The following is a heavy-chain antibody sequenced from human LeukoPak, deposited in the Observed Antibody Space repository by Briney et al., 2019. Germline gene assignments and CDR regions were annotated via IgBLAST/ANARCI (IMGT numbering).Heavy chain of an antibody. CDR1: SGSIRSYY. J-gene: IGHJ4*02. D-gene: IGHD2-2*02. Sequence: SETLSLTCTVSSGSIRSYYWGWVRPPPGKGLEWIGRIYTTGTTQYNPSLKSRVTMSVDTSTNQFSLNVSSMTAADTAVYYCGRQGYTASHYFFDYWSQGTLVAVS. V-gene: IGHV4-4*07. CDR2: IYTTGTT. CDR3: GRQGYTASHYFFDY.